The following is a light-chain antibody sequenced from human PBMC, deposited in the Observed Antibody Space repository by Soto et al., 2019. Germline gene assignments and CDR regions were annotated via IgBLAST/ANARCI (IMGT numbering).Light chain of an antibody. V-gene: IGLV2-14*01. Sequence: QSALTQPASVSGSPGQSITISCTGTSSDVGDYNYVSWYQQHPGKAPKLMLYDVSNRPSGISNRFSGSKSGNTASLTISGLQAEDEADYYCRSYTSSSTRFGTGTKLTVL. CDR2: DVS. CDR1: SSDVGDYNY. J-gene: IGLJ1*01. CDR3: RSYTSSSTR.